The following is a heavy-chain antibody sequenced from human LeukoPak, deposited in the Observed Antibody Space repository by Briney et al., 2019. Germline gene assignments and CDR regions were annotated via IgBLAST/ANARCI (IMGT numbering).Heavy chain of an antibody. D-gene: IGHD3-16*01. CDR2: INHSGST. CDR1: GGSFSGYY. Sequence: SETLSLTCAVYGGSFSGYYWSWIRQPPGKGLEWIGEINHSGSTNYNPSLKSRVTISVDTSKNQFSLKLSSVTAADTAVYYCARGWPGGYFDYSGQGTLVTVSS. J-gene: IGHJ4*02. CDR3: ARGWPGGYFDY. V-gene: IGHV4-34*01.